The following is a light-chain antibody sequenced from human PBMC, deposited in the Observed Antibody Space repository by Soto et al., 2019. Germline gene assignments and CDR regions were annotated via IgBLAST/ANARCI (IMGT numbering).Light chain of an antibody. CDR1: QGVSND. CDR3: LQDFAYPLT. CDR2: AAS. V-gene: IGKV1-6*01. J-gene: IGKJ4*01. Sequence: AIQMTQSPSSLSASVGDRVTITCRASQGVSNDVGWYQQKPGKAPRLLIYAASTLQSGVPSRFSGSQSATDFTLTISSLQPEDFATYYCLQDFAYPLTFGGGTEVEIK.